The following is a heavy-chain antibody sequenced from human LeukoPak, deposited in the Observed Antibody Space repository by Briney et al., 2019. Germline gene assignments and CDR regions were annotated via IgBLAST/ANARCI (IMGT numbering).Heavy chain of an antibody. CDR1: GGSVSSGSYY. Sequence: PSETLSLTCTVSGGSVSSGSYYWSWIRQPPGKGLEYIGYIYYSGSTNYNPSLKSRVTISVDTSKNQFSLKLSSVTAADTAVYYCARDESGYGSLYFDYWGQGTLVTVSS. CDR2: IYYSGST. J-gene: IGHJ4*02. V-gene: IGHV4-61*01. CDR3: ARDESGYGSLYFDY. D-gene: IGHD5-12*01.